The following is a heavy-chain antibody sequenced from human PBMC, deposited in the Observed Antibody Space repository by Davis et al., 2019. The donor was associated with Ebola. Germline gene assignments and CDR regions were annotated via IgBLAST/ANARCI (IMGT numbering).Heavy chain of an antibody. Sequence: GESLKISCAASGFIFSDYGMHWVRQAPGKGLEWVAGIRYDGRSKYYADYVKGRFTISRDSSRNTLYLQMNSLTPEDTAAYYCAKGGGDYGESQYYFDYWGQGTLVTVSS. CDR1: GFIFSDYG. V-gene: IGHV3-30*02. D-gene: IGHD4-17*01. CDR2: IRYDGRSK. J-gene: IGHJ4*02. CDR3: AKGGGDYGESQYYFDY.